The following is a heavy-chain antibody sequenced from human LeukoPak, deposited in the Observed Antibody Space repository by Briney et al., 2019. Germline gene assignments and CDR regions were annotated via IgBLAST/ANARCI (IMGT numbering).Heavy chain of an antibody. J-gene: IGHJ4*02. CDR1: GVSIIDYY. V-gene: IGHV4-59*08. Sequence: SDTLSLTCTVSGVSIIDYYWSWIRQPPGKGLEWLAYISYNGGTYSNPSLKSRVTISIDTSKNQFSLKLSSVTAADTAIFYCARHKHSSGLASLDFWGPGTLVTVSS. D-gene: IGHD5-18*01. CDR3: ARHKHSSGLASLDF. CDR2: ISYNGGT.